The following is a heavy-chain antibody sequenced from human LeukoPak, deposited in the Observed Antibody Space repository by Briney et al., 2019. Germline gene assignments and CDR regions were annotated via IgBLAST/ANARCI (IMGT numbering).Heavy chain of an antibody. CDR1: GFTFSSYS. V-gene: IGHV3-21*01. D-gene: IGHD6-19*01. J-gene: IGHJ4*02. CDR2: ISSSSSYI. Sequence: GGSLRLSCAASGFTFSSYSMNWVRQAPGKGLEWVSSISSSSSYIYYADSVKGRFTISRDNAKNSLYLQMNSLRAEDTAVYYCARVDGRGGINSSGWYDYWGQGTLVTVSS. CDR3: ARVDGRGGINSSGWYDY.